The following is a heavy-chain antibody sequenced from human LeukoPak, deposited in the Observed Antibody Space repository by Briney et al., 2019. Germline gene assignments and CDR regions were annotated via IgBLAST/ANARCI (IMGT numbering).Heavy chain of an antibody. J-gene: IGHJ4*02. CDR2: IWYDGSNK. D-gene: IGHD3-22*01. CDR3: ARGGPYDSSGYPLDY. CDR1: GFTFSSYG. V-gene: IGHV3-33*01. Sequence: GGSLRLSCAASGFTFSSYGMHWVRQAPGKGLEWVAVIWYDGSNKYYADSVKGRFTISRDNSKNTLYLQMNSLRAEDTAVYYCARGGPYDSSGYPLDYWGQGTLVTVSS.